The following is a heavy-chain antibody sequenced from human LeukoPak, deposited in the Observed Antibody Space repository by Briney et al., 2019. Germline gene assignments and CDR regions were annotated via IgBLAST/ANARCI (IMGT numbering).Heavy chain of an antibody. D-gene: IGHD3-3*01. CDR2: ISYDGSNK. CDR3: ASPNSGDFWSGYPDY. J-gene: IGHJ4*02. CDR1: GFTFSSYA. V-gene: IGHV3-30-3*01. Sequence: GGSLRLSCAASGFTFSSYAMHWVRQAPGKGLEWVAVISYDGSNKYYADSVKGRFTISRDNSKNTLYLQMNSLRAEDTAVYYCASPNSGDFWSGYPDYWGQGTLVTVSS.